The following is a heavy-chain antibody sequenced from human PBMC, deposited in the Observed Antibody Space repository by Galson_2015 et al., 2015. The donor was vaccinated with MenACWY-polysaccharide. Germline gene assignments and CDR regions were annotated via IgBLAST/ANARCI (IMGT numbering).Heavy chain of an antibody. CDR3: ARNFRGYFDL. Sequence: CAISGDSVSSNSVGWYWIRQSPSRGLEWLGRTYYRSKWYYDYAVSVRSRITLNPDTSKNQFSLQLNSVTPEDTAVYYCARNFRGYFDLWGRGTLVTASS. J-gene: IGHJ2*01. D-gene: IGHD1-14*01. CDR1: GDSVSSNSVG. V-gene: IGHV6-1*01. CDR2: TYYRSKWYY.